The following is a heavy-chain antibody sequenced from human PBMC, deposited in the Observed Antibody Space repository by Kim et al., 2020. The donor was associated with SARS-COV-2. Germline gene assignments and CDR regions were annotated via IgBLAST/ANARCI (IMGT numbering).Heavy chain of an antibody. CDR3: ARGGGSGYFDY. D-gene: IGHD3-22*01. Sequence: TYYNPSLKSRVTISVDTSKNQFSLKLSSVTAADTAVYYCARGGGSGYFDYWGQGTLVTVSS. J-gene: IGHJ4*02. CDR2: T. V-gene: IGHV4-31*02.